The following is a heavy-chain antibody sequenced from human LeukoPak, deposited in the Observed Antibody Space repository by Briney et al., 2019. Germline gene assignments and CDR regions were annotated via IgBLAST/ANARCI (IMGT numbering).Heavy chain of an antibody. CDR1: GYTFTSYD. CDR3: ARSPDILTGENFDY. D-gene: IGHD3-9*01. Sequence: ASVKVSCKASGYTFTSYDINWVRQATGQGLEWMGWINPNSGGTNYAQKFQGRVTMTRDTSISTAYMELSRLRSDDTAVYYCARSPDILTGENFDYWGQGTLVTVSS. CDR2: INPNSGGT. J-gene: IGHJ4*02. V-gene: IGHV1-2*02.